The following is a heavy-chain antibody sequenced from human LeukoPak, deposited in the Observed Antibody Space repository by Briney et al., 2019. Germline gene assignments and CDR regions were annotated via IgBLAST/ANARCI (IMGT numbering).Heavy chain of an antibody. Sequence: TGGSLRLSCAASGFTFSAYEMNWVRQAPGKGLEWIAYIRDGGNSIFYSDPVKGRFDISRDDAKNSLYLQMTSLRVDDTALYYCVRDGRTWFFDYWGQGTLVTVSP. CDR1: GFTFSAYE. V-gene: IGHV3-48*03. CDR3: VRDGRTWFFDY. J-gene: IGHJ4*02. CDR2: IRDGGNSI. D-gene: IGHD3-22*01.